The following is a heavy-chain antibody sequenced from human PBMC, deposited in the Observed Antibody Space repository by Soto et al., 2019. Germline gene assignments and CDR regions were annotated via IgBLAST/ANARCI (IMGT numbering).Heavy chain of an antibody. J-gene: IGHJ4*02. CDR2: IYYSGTT. CDR1: GYSSSSSNW. V-gene: IGHV4-28*01. CDR3: ARREIEGPIDC. Sequence: SETLSLTCAVSGYSSSSSNWWGWIRQPPGKGLEWIGYIYYSGTTYYNPSLKSRVTMSVDTSKNQFSLKLTSVTAVDTAVYYCARREIEGPIDCWGQGTLVTVSS. D-gene: IGHD1-26*01.